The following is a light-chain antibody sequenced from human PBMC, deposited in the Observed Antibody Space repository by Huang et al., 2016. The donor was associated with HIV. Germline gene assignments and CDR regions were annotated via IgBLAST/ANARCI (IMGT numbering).Light chain of an antibody. CDR1: QSITTN. V-gene: IGKV3-15*01. Sequence: EIVMTQSPATLSVSPGERATLSCRASQSITTNLAWYQQKPGQAPMVLIYGASTRANVIPARFSASGSGTDFTLTISSLQSEDFAVYYCQQYNNWPLTFGGGTTVDI. J-gene: IGKJ4*01. CDR3: QQYNNWPLT. CDR2: GAS.